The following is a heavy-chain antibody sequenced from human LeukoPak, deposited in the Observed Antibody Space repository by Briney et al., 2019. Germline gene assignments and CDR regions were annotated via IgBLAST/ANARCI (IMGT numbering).Heavy chain of an antibody. CDR2: INGNGGIT. J-gene: IGHJ4*02. CDR1: GFALSSQA. V-gene: IGHV3-64D*06. D-gene: IGHD3-22*01. CDR3: GSPQITVIL. Sequence: GGSLRLSCSASGFALSSQALHWVRQAPGKAMEHVSGINGNGGITYYAHFLSGRDTISRDNPQNTLSLQMSSLRPEDTAVYYCGSPQITVILWGQGTLVTVSS.